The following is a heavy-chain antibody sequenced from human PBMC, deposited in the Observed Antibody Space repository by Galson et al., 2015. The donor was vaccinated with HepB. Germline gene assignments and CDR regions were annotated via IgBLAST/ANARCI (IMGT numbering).Heavy chain of an antibody. CDR2: IKQDGSEK. CDR3: ARSICTPCDTGDAFDV. Sequence: SLRLSCAASGFTFSNYWMTWVRQAPGKGLEWVGNIKQDGSEKYYVDSVKGRFAISRDNAQNSLFLQMNSLRAEDMAVYYCARSICTPCDTGDAFDVWGQGTMVTVSS. CDR1: GFTFSNYW. J-gene: IGHJ3*01. V-gene: IGHV3-7*03. D-gene: IGHD3-3*02.